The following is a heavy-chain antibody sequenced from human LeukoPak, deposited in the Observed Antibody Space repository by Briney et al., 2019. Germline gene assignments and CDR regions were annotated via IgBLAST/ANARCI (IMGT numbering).Heavy chain of an antibody. V-gene: IGHV3-48*02. CDR2: ISSSSSTI. CDR3: ARVVVAANPDAFDI. CDR1: GFTFSNYN. Sequence: PGGSLRLSCAASGFTFSNYNINWVRQAPEKGLEWLSYISSSSSTIYYAHSVKGRFTISRDNAKNSLYLQTNSLRDEDTAVYYCARVVVAANPDAFDIWGQGTMVTVSS. J-gene: IGHJ3*02. D-gene: IGHD2-15*01.